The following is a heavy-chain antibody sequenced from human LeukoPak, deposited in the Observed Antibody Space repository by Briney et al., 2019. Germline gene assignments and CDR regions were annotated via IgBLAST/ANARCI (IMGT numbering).Heavy chain of an antibody. CDR3: ARDSYY. V-gene: IGHV1-2*02. D-gene: IGHD6-6*01. Sequence: ASVKVSCKASGYTFSGYYIHWVRQAPGQGLEWLGWINPNSGGTKYAQKFQGRVTMTRDTSISTAHMELRSLRSDDTAVYYCARDSYYWGQGTLVTVSS. J-gene: IGHJ4*02. CDR1: GYTFSGYY. CDR2: INPNSGGT.